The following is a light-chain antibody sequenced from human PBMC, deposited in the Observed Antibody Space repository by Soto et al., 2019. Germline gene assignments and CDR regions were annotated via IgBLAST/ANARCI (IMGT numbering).Light chain of an antibody. V-gene: IGLV1-47*01. J-gene: IGLJ2*01. CDR1: SSNIGNNY. Sequence: QSALTQPPSASGTPGQRVTISCSGSSSNIGNNYVSWYQQLPGPAPKLLIYRNNQRPSGVPDRFSGSKSGTSASLAISGLRSEDEAEYYCAAWDDSLSGVVFGGGTKLTVL. CDR2: RNN. CDR3: AAWDDSLSGVV.